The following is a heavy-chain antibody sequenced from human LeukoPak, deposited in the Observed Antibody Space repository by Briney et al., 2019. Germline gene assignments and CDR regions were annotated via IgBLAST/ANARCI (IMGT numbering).Heavy chain of an antibody. CDR2: ISSSGSTI. Sequence: GGSLRLSCAASGFTFSSYEMNWVRQAPGKGLEWVSYISSSGSTIYYADSVKGRFTISRDNAKNSLYLQMNSLRAEDTAVYYCASQLLWFGEHFDYWGQGTLVTASS. V-gene: IGHV3-48*03. CDR3: ASQLLWFGEHFDY. J-gene: IGHJ4*02. D-gene: IGHD3-10*01. CDR1: GFTFSSYE.